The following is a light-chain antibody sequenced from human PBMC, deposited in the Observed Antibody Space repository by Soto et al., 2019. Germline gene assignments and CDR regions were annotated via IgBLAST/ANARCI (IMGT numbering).Light chain of an antibody. Sequence: EIVMTQSPATLSVSPGERATLSCRASQSVSSNLAWYQQKPGQAPRLLIYGASTRATGIPARFSGSGSGTEFTLTITRLEPEDFAVYYCQQYATSHMYTFGQGTKVDIK. V-gene: IGKV3-15*01. CDR3: QQYATSHMYT. CDR2: GAS. J-gene: IGKJ2*01. CDR1: QSVSSN.